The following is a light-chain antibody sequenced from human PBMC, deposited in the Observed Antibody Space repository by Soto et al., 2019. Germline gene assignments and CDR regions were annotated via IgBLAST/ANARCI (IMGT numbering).Light chain of an antibody. V-gene: IGKV1-39*01. CDR1: QSISTS. J-gene: IGKJ2*01. CDR3: QQSYSTPPT. Sequence: DIQMTQSPSSLSASVGDRVTLTCRAGQSISTSLNWYQQKPGKAPNLLIYAVSTLHSGVPSRFSGSGSGTDFTLTISGLQPEDFAIYHCQQSYSTPPTFGQGTRVEIK. CDR2: AVS.